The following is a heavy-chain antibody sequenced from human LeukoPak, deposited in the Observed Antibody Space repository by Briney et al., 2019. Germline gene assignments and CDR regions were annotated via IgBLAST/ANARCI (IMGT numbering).Heavy chain of an antibody. Sequence: RGSLRLSCAASGFTFSTYAMNWVRQAPGKGLEWVSAISGSGGSTYYADSVKGRFTISRDNSKNTLFLQMNSLRAEDTAVYYCAKASRGSGWTRNAFDIWGQGTMVTVSS. CDR2: ISGSGGST. D-gene: IGHD6-19*01. CDR3: AKASRGSGWTRNAFDI. V-gene: IGHV3-23*01. J-gene: IGHJ3*02. CDR1: GFTFSTYA.